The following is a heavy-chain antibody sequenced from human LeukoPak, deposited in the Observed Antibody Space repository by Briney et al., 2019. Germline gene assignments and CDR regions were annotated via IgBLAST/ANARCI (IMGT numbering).Heavy chain of an antibody. J-gene: IGHJ5*02. D-gene: IGHD3-10*01. V-gene: IGHV4-39*01. CDR3: ASESSWFGELLPIGWFDP. CDR1: GGSISSRSYY. CDR2: IYYSGST. Sequence: PSETLSLTCTVSGGSISSRSYYWGWIRQPPGKGLVWIGSIYYSGSTYYSPSLKSRVTISVDTSKNQFSLKLSSVTAADTAVYYCASESSWFGELLPIGWFDPWGQGTLVTVSS.